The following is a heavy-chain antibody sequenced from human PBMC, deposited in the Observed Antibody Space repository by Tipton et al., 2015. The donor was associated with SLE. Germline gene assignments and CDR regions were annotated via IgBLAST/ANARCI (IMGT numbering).Heavy chain of an antibody. V-gene: IGHV4-34*01. D-gene: IGHD3-3*01. J-gene: IGHJ4*02. CDR3: ARVGVY. CDR1: GGSFSDYY. CDR2: INHSGST. Sequence: TLSLTCAVYGGSFSDYYWSWIRQPPGKGLEWIGEINHSGSTNYNPSLKSRVTISVDTSKNQFSLKLSSVTAADTAVYYCARVGVYWGQGTLVTVSS.